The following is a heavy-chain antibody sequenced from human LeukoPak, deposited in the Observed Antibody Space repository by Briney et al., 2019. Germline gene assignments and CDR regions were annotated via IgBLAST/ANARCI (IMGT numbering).Heavy chain of an antibody. V-gene: IGHV3-30*04. CDR1: GFTFSSYA. D-gene: IGHD6-13*01. J-gene: IGHJ4*02. Sequence: GGSLRLSCAASGFTFSSYAMHWVRQAPGKGLEWVAVISYDGSNKYYADSVKGRFTISRDNSKNTLYLQMNSLRAEDTAVYYCARDLLSSSSWYGGGDYWGQGTLVTVSS. CDR3: ARDLLSSSSWYGGGDY. CDR2: ISYDGSNK.